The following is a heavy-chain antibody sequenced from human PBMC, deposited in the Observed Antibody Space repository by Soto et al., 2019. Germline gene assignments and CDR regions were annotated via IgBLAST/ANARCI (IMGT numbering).Heavy chain of an antibody. V-gene: IGHV1-69*01. CDR2: SIPIFGTA. CDR3: ARGGDVVVVVAATPTNNWFDP. D-gene: IGHD2-15*01. J-gene: IGHJ5*02. CDR1: GGTFSSYA. Sequence: QVQLVQSGAEVKKPGSSVKVSCKASGGTFSSYAISWVRQAPGQGLEWMGGSIPIFGTANYAQKFQGRVTITADESTSTAYMELSSLRSEDTAVYYCARGGDVVVVVAATPTNNWFDPWGQGTLVTVSS.